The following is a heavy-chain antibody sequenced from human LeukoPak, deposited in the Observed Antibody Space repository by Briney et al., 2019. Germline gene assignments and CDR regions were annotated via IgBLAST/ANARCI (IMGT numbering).Heavy chain of an antibody. Sequence: ASVKVSCKASGYTFTSYYMHWVRQAPGQGLEWMGIINPSGGSTSYAQKFQGRVTTTRDTSTGTVYMELSSLRSEDTAVYYCARDRISENSSGYYYGDFDYWGQGTLVTVSS. J-gene: IGHJ4*02. CDR1: GYTFTSYY. V-gene: IGHV1-46*01. D-gene: IGHD3-22*01. CDR2: INPSGGST. CDR3: ARDRISENSSGYYYGDFDY.